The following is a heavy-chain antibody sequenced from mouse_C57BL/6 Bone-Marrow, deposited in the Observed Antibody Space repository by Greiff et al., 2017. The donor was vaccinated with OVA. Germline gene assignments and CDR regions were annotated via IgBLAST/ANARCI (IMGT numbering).Heavy chain of an antibody. Sequence: VQLKESGPGLVKPSQSLSLTCSVTGYSITSGYYWNWIRQFPGNKLEWMGYISYDGSNNYNPSLKNRISITRATSKNQFFLKLNSVPTEDTATYYCARAMVAGGGYARDYWGQGTSVTVSS. CDR1: GYSITSGYY. CDR3: ARAMVAGGGYARDY. V-gene: IGHV3-6*01. D-gene: IGHD2-2*01. J-gene: IGHJ4*01. CDR2: ISYDGSN.